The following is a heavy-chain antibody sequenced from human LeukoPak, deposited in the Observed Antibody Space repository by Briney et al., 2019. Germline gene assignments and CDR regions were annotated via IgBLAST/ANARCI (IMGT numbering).Heavy chain of an antibody. CDR3: AKDGGLAAAGRVPLDY. J-gene: IGHJ4*02. CDR1: GFTFSSYA. Sequence: GGSLRLSCAASGFTFSSYAMSWVRQAPGKGLEWVSAISGSGGSTYYADSVKGRFTISRDNSKNTLYLQMNSLRAEDTAVYYCAKDGGLAAAGRVPLDYWGQGTLVTVSS. CDR2: ISGSGGST. V-gene: IGHV3-23*01. D-gene: IGHD6-13*01.